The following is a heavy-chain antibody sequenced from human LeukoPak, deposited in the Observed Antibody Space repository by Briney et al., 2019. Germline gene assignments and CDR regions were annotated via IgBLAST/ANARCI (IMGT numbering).Heavy chain of an antibody. CDR1: GGSISSYY. CDR2: IYYSGST. Sequence: SETLSLTCTVSGGSISSYYWSWIRQPPGKGLEWIGYIYYSGSTNYNPSLKSRVTISVDTSKNQFSLKLSSVTAADTAVYYCARRRMTSDRPGWFDPWGQGTLVTVSS. V-gene: IGHV4-59*08. CDR3: ARRRMTSDRPGWFDP. J-gene: IGHJ5*02. D-gene: IGHD1-14*01.